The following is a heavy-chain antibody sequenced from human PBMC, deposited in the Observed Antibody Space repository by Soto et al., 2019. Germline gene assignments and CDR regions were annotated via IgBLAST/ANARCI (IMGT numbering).Heavy chain of an antibody. CDR3: ARARGRGVYSYGSPRDYYGMDV. J-gene: IGHJ6*02. V-gene: IGHV4-4*02. CDR1: GGSISSSNW. CDR2: IYHSGST. Sequence: QVQLQESGPGLVKPSGTLSLTCAVSGGSISSSNWWSWVRQPPGKGLEWIGEIYHSGSTNYNPSLKSRVTISVDKSKNQFSLKLSSVTAADTDVYYCARARGRGVYSYGSPRDYYGMDVWGQGTTVTVSS. D-gene: IGHD5-18*01.